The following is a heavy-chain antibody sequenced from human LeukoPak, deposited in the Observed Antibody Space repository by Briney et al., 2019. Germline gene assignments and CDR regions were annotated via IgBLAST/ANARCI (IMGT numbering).Heavy chain of an antibody. D-gene: IGHD5-18*01. CDR1: GYTFTGYY. J-gene: IGHJ4*02. V-gene: IGHV1-2*02. CDR2: INPNSGDT. CDR3: AKDGGRGYTYGLYYFDN. Sequence: ASVKVSCKASGYTFTGYYMHWVRQAPGQGLEWMGWINPNSGDTYYAQKFQGRVTMTRDTSISTAYMELSRLRSDDTAVYYCAKDGGRGYTYGLYYFDNWGQGTLVTVSS.